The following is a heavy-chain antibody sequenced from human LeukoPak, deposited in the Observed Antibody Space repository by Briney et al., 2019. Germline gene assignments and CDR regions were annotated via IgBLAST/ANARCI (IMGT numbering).Heavy chain of an antibody. J-gene: IGHJ6*03. CDR3: ARVSDFWSGYYPDYYYYYMDV. Sequence: GASVKVSCKASGYTFTGYGISWVRQAPGQGLEWMGWISAYNGNTNYAQKLQGRVTMTTDTSTSTAYMELRSLRSDDTAVYYCARVSDFWSGYYPDYYYYYMDVWGKGTTVTVSS. CDR2: ISAYNGNT. V-gene: IGHV1-18*01. D-gene: IGHD3-3*01. CDR1: GYTFTGYG.